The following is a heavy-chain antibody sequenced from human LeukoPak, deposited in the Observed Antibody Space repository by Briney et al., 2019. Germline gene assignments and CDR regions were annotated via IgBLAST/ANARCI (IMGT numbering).Heavy chain of an antibody. V-gene: IGHV3-74*01. J-gene: IGHJ6*02. CDR1: GFTFSSCW. Sequence: GGSLRLPCAASGFTFSSCWMHWVSQAPAKALVWVSRINSDGSSTSYADSVKGRFTISRDNAKNTLYLQMNSLRAEDTAVYYCARVVVPAAMPYYYYYYGMDVWGQGTTVTVSS. CDR3: ARVVVPAAMPYYYYYYGMDV. CDR2: INSDGSST. D-gene: IGHD2-2*01.